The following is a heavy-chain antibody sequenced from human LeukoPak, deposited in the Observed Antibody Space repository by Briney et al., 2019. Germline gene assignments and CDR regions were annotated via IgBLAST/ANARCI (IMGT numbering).Heavy chain of an antibody. J-gene: IGHJ4*02. D-gene: IGHD3-3*01. V-gene: IGHV3-7*01. CDR2: MKEDGSER. CDR1: GFPLDDYG. CDR3: ATTGDLTIVGSG. Sequence: PGGSLILSCAASGFPLDDYGMSWVRQAPGKGLERVGNMKEDGSERYYVDSVKGRFTVSRDNAQNSLYLQMNSLIAEDTAVYYCATTGDLTIVGSGGGQGTLVTVSS.